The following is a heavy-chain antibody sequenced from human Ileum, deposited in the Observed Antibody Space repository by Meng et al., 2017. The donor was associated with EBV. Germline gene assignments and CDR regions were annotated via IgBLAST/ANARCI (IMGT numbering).Heavy chain of an antibody. D-gene: IGHD2-2*01. V-gene: IGHV1-18*01. J-gene: IGHJ4*02. CDR3: ARFYCSSTSCPHVLFDY. Sequence: QVQLVQSGAEVKKPXXXXKXSXEAXGFIFTSYAISWVRQAPGQGLQYMGWSSAYNGNTNYAQELQGRVTMTTDTSTSTAYMELRSLRFDDTAVYYCARFYCSSTSCPHVLFDYWGQGTLVTVSS. CDR2: SSAYNGNT. CDR1: GFIFTSYA.